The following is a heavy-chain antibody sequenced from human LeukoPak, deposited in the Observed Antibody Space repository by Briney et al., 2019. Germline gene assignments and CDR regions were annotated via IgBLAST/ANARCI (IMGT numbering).Heavy chain of an antibody. V-gene: IGHV4-59*01. CDR2: IYYSGST. CDR1: GGSISSYY. D-gene: IGHD5-24*01. Sequence: PSETLSLTCTVSGGSISSYYWSWIRQPPGKGLEWIGYIYYSGSTNCNPSLKSRVTISVDTSKNQFSLKLSSVTAADTAVYYCARESRDVETEGFDYWGQGTLVTVSS. J-gene: IGHJ4*02. CDR3: ARESRDVETEGFDY.